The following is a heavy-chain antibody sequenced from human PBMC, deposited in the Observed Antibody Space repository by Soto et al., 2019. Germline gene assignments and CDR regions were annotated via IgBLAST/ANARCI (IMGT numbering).Heavy chain of an antibody. CDR3: ARDSKNRQEGMDV. CDR2: ISVTGDHT. CDR1: GFTLSSYA. Sequence: KPGGSLRLSCGASGFTLSSYAFNWVRQAPGKGLEWVSSISVTGDHTFYADSVKGRFTISRDNAKNSLFLELTSLRADDTAVYFCARDSKNRQEGMDVWGQGTTVTVSS. V-gene: IGHV3-21*01. J-gene: IGHJ6*02. D-gene: IGHD4-4*01.